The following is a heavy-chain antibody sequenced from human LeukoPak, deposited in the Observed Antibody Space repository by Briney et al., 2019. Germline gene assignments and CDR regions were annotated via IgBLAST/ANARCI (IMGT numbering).Heavy chain of an antibody. CDR3: ARREESPAGGVFDY. D-gene: IGHD3-16*01. J-gene: IGHJ4*02. CDR2: IYYKGNT. Sequence: SETLSLTRTVSGGSISSSAYYWGWIRQAPGWGLEWIGNIYYKGNTFYNPSLKSRLAITVVTSHNQHSLNLTAVSPADTAVQCCARREESPAGGVFDYWGQGTLVIASS. CDR1: GGSISSSAYY. V-gene: IGHV4-39*01.